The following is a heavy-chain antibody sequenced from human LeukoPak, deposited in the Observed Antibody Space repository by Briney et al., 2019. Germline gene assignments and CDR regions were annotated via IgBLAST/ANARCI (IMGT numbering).Heavy chain of an antibody. CDR3: ARVGLLLSPLDP. D-gene: IGHD2-21*02. J-gene: IGHJ5*02. CDR1: GYTFTSYA. CDR2: INAGNGNT. Sequence: GASVKVSCKASGYTFTSYAMHWVRQAPGQRLEWMGWINAGNGNTKYSQKFQGRVTITRDTSASTAYTELSSLRSEDTAVYYCARVGLLLSPLDPWGQGTLVTVSS. V-gene: IGHV1-3*01.